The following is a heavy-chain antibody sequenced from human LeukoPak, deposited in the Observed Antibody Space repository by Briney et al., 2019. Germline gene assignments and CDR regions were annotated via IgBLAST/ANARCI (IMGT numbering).Heavy chain of an antibody. J-gene: IGHJ4*02. D-gene: IGHD3-22*01. CDR3: ARGARSYYDSSGYYINFDY. CDR2: IIPIFGTA. Sequence: SVKVSCKASGGTFSSYSTTWVRQAPGQGLEWMGGIIPIFGTANYAQKFQGRVTITADESTSTAYMELSSLRSEDTAVYYCARGARSYYDSSGYYINFDYWGQGTLVTVSS. CDR1: GGTFSSYS. V-gene: IGHV1-69*13.